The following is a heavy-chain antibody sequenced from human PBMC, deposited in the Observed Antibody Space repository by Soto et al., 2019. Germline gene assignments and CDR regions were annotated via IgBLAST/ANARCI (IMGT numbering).Heavy chain of an antibody. CDR2: ISYDGSNK. D-gene: IGHD5-12*01. V-gene: IGHV3-30*18. CDR3: AKDQVGYNFSFDY. CDR1: GFTFSSYG. J-gene: IGHJ4*02. Sequence: PRLSCAASGFTFSSYGMHWVRQAPGKGLEWVAVISYDGSNKYYADSVKGRFTISRDNSKNTLYLQMNSLRAEDTAVYYCAKDQVGYNFSFDYWGQGTLVTVSS.